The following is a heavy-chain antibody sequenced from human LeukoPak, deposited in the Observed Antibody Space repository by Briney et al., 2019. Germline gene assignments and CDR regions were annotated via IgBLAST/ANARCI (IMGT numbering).Heavy chain of an antibody. J-gene: IGHJ4*02. V-gene: IGHV3-53*01. D-gene: IGHD2-2*01. CDR2: IYSGGST. CDR1: GFIVSNYA. Sequence: PGGSLRLSCAASGFIVSNYAMTWVRQAPGKGLECVSVIYSGGSTYYADSVKGRFTVSRDNSKNTLYLQMNSLRAEDTAMYYCARGLGYCTSTTCLLPFDYWGQGTLVTVSS. CDR3: ARGLGYCTSTTCLLPFDY.